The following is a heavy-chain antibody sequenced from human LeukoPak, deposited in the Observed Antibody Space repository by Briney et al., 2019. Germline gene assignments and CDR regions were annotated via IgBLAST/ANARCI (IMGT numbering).Heavy chain of an antibody. J-gene: IGHJ3*02. V-gene: IGHV4-34*01. CDR3: ARGPRYYDFWSGYYLKDAFDI. Sequence: SETLSLTCAVYGGSFSGYYWSWIRQPPGKGLEWIGEINHSGSTNYNPSLKSRVTISVDTSKNQFSLKLSSVTAADTAVYYCARGPRYYDFWSGYYLKDAFDIWGQGTMVTVSS. CDR1: GGSFSGYY. D-gene: IGHD3-3*01. CDR2: INHSGST.